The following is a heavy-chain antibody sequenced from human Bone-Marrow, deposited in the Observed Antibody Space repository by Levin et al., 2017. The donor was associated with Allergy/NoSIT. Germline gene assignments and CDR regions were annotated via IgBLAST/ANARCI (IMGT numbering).Heavy chain of an antibody. D-gene: IGHD2-2*01. J-gene: IGHJ4*02. CDR1: GITFSTYW. CDR3: ARGYCTTTNCYGAPDF. V-gene: IGHV3-7*01. CDR2: INQDGSED. Sequence: GGSLRLSCAASGITFSTYWMNWVRQAPGKGLEWVANINQDGSEDHYVDSLKGRFTISRDNAKNSLYLQMNSLRAEDTAVYYCARGYCTTTNCYGAPDFWGQGTLVTVSS.